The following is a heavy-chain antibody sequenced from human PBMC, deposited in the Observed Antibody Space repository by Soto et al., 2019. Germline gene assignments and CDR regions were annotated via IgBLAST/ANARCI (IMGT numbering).Heavy chain of an antibody. CDR1: GCSISSYY. CDR3: ARDKGLYCSSTSCYAHYYYGXDV. D-gene: IGHD2-2*01. Sequence: PSETLSLTCTVSGCSISSYYWSWIRQPPGKGLEWIGYIYYSGSTNYNPSLKSRVTISVDTSKNQFSLKLSSVTAADTAVYYCARDKGLYCSSTSCYAHYYYGXDVWGQGTTVTVSS. J-gene: IGHJ6*02. V-gene: IGHV4-59*01. CDR2: IYYSGST.